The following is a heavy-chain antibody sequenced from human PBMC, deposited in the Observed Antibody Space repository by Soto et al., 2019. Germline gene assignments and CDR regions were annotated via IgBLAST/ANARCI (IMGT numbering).Heavy chain of an antibody. D-gene: IGHD2-2*02. CDR3: TTDFRTGDKLLYFYYYYYGMDV. V-gene: IGHV3-15*01. CDR2: IKSKTDGGTT. Sequence: PGGSLRLSCAASGFTFSNAWMSWVRQAPGKGLEWVGRIKSKTDGGTTDYAAPVKGRFTISRDDSKNTLYLQMNSLRTEDTAVYYCTTDFRTGDKLLYFYYYYYGMDVWGQGTRVTVSS. J-gene: IGHJ6*02. CDR1: GFTFSNAW.